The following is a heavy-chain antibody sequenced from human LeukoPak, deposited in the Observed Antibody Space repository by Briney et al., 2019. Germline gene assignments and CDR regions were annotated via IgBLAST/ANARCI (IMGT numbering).Heavy chain of an antibody. CDR1: GGSISSGGYS. J-gene: IGHJ2*01. CDR3: ARDVKGGLRYWYFDL. V-gene: IGHV4-30-2*01. CDR2: IYHSEST. D-gene: IGHD5-12*01. Sequence: PSETLSLTCAVSGGSISSGGYSWSWIRQPPGKGLEWIGYIYHSESTYYNPSLKSRVTISVDRSKNQFSLKLSSVTAADTAVYSCARDVKGGLRYWYFDLWGRGTLVTVSS.